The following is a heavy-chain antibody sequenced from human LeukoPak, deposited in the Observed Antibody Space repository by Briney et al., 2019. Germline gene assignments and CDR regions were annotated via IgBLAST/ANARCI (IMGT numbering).Heavy chain of an antibody. V-gene: IGHV4-30-2*01. CDR3: ARGDMVAGRVIGH. D-gene: IGHD5-12*01. J-gene: IGHJ4*02. Sequence: SQTLSLTCAVSGGSISRGGYHWSWIRQPPGKGLVWNWYIYHSGSTYYNPSLKSRVTISVDRSKNQFSLKLSSVTAADTAVYYCARGDMVAGRVIGHWGQGTLVTVSS. CDR1: GGSISRGGYH. CDR2: IYHSGST.